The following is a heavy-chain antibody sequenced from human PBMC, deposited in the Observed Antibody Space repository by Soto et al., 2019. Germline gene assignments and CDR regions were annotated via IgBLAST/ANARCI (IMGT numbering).Heavy chain of an antibody. Sequence: QVQLVESGGGVVQPGRSLRLSCAASGFTFSTYGMHWDRQAPGTGLEWVAVISYDGSNKYYADSVKGRFTISRDNSKNSLYLQMNSLRAEDTAVYYCAKDEGYYYDSSGYPFGYWGQGTLVTVSS. J-gene: IGHJ4*02. V-gene: IGHV3-30*18. D-gene: IGHD3-22*01. CDR1: GFTFSTYG. CDR3: AKDEGYYYDSSGYPFGY. CDR2: ISYDGSNK.